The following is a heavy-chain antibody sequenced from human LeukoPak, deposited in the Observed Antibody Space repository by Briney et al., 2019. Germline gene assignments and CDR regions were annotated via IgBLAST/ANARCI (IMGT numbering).Heavy chain of an antibody. J-gene: IGHJ4*02. V-gene: IGHV3-15*01. D-gene: IGHD6-6*01. CDR1: GFTFSNAW. CDR2: IKSKTDGGTT. CDR3: TTKPSIAAPYYFDY. Sequence: GGSLRLSCAASGFTFSNAWMSWVRQAPGKGLEWVGRIKSKTDGGTTDYAAPVKGRFTISRDDSKNTLYLQMNSLKAEDTAVYYCTTKPSIAAPYYFDYWGQGTLVTVSS.